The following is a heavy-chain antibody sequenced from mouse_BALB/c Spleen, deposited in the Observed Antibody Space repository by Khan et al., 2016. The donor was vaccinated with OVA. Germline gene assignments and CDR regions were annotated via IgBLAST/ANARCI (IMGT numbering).Heavy chain of an antibody. CDR3: ARKNGSEFDY. Sequence: EVQLQESGPELVKPGASVKISCKASGYSFTGYFMNWVMQSHGKSLEWIGRINPHIGETFYNQKFKGKATLTVDESSSTAHMELRSLASEDSAVYYCARKNGSEFDYWGQGNTVTVSA. CDR2: INPHIGET. V-gene: IGHV1-20*02. D-gene: IGHD1-1*01. CDR1: GYSFTGYF. J-gene: IGHJ2*01.